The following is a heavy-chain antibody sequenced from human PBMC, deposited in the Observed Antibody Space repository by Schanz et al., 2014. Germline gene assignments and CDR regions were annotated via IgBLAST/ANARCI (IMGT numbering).Heavy chain of an antibody. D-gene: IGHD3-10*01. Sequence: EVQLVESGGGLVRPGGSLRLSCAASGFNFSDHYMDWVRQAPGKGLEWVSGISGSGGSTYDADSVKGRFTISRDNSKNTLYLQVNSLRAEDTAVYYCARVEVSMVQGLIPSYYFDSWGQGTPVTVSS. V-gene: IGHV3-23*04. J-gene: IGHJ4*02. CDR3: ARVEVSMVQGLIPSYYFDS. CDR2: ISGSGGST. CDR1: GFNFSDHY.